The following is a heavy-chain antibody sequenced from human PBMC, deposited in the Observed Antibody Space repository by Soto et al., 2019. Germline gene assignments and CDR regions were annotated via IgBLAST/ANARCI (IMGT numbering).Heavy chain of an antibody. CDR1: GFTVSSNY. V-gene: IGHV3-53*01. CDR3: ARGRLEAAYYYYYGMDV. Sequence: GSLRLSCAASGFTVSSNYMSWVRQAPGKGLEWVSVIYSGGSTYYADSVKGRFTISRDNSKNTLYLQMNSLRAEDTAVYYCARGRLEAAYYYYYGMDVWGQGTTVTVSS. CDR2: IYSGGST. J-gene: IGHJ6*02. D-gene: IGHD2-15*01.